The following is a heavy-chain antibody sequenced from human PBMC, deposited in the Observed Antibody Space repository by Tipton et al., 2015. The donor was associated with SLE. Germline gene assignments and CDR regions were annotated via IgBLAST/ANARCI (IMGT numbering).Heavy chain of an antibody. CDR1: GFTFSSYA. CDR3: ARDDYYGSGITDY. V-gene: IGHV3-30-3*01. D-gene: IGHD3-10*01. J-gene: IGHJ4*02. CDR2: ISYDGSNK. Sequence: SLRLSCAASGFTFSSYAMHWVRQAPGKGLEWVAVISYDGSNKYYADSVKGRFTISRDNSKNTLYLQMNSLRAEDTAVYYCARDDYYGSGITDYWGQGTLVTVSS.